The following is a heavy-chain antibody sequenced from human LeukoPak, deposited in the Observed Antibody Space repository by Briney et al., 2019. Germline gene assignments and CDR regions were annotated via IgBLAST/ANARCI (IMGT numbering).Heavy chain of an antibody. CDR3: ARTEDYGGNVEFDY. Sequence: ESGPTLVNPTQTLTLTCTFSGFSLSTSGVGVGWIRQPPGKALEWIGYIYYSGSTTYNPSLKSRVTISVDTSKNQFSLKLSSVTAADTAVYYCARTEDYGGNVEFDYWGQGTLVTVSS. V-gene: IGHV4-61*08. CDR2: IYYSGST. J-gene: IGHJ4*02. D-gene: IGHD4-23*01. CDR1: GFSLSTSGVG.